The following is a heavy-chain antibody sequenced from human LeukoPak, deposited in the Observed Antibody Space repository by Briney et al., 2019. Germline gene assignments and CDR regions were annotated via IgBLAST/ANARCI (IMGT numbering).Heavy chain of an antibody. CDR2: IYHSGKT. V-gene: IGHV4-38-2*02. CDR3: SRQDRVVRRYDP. CDR1: GYPISSGFY. J-gene: IGHJ5*02. D-gene: IGHD3-3*01. Sequence: SETLSLTCTVSGYPISSGFYWGWFRQPPGKGLEWIGSIYHSGKTYYNPSLKSRVTISIDTSKNQFSLKLSSLTAVDTAVYYCSRQDRVVRRYDPWGQGTLVTVSS.